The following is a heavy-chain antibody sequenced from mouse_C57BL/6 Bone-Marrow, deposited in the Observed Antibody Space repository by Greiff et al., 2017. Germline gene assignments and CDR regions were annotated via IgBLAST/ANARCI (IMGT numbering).Heavy chain of an antibody. Sequence: EVMLVESVAELVRPGASVKLSCTASGFNIKNTYMHWVKQRPEQGLEWIGRIDPANGNTKYAPKFQGKATITADTSSNTAYLQLSSLTSEDTAIYYCARKNQLRPGAMDYWGQGTSVTVSS. J-gene: IGHJ4*01. CDR3: ARKNQLRPGAMDY. D-gene: IGHD3-2*02. CDR1: GFNIKNTY. V-gene: IGHV14-3*01. CDR2: IDPANGNT.